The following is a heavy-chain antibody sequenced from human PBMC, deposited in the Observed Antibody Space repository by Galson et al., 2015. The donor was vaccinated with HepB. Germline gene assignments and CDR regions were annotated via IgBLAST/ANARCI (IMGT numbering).Heavy chain of an antibody. Sequence: QSGAEVKKPGESLKISCKASGYSFTTYWIGWVRQMPGKGLEWMGIMYPGDSETKYSPSFQGQVSISADKSINTAYLQWSSLKASDTATYYCARGHSISRGMDVWGQGTTVTVSS. CDR1: GYSFTTYW. D-gene: IGHD2-2*01. J-gene: IGHJ6*02. CDR2: MYPGDSET. CDR3: ARGHSISRGMDV. V-gene: IGHV5-51*03.